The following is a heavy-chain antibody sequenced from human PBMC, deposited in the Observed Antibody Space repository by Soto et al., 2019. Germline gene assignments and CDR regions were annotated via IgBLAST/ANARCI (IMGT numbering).Heavy chain of an antibody. V-gene: IGHV1-2*04. CDR3: ARDRGYYGSGSSSVYYYYGMDV. CDR2: INPNSGGT. CDR1: GYTFTGYY. D-gene: IGHD3-10*01. Sequence: QVQLVQSGAEVKKPGASVKVSCKASGYTFTGYYMHWVRQAPGQGLEWMGWINPNSGGTNYAQKFQGWVTMTRDTAISTAYMELSRLRSDGTAVYYCARDRGYYGSGSSSVYYYYGMDVWGQGTTVTVSS. J-gene: IGHJ6*02.